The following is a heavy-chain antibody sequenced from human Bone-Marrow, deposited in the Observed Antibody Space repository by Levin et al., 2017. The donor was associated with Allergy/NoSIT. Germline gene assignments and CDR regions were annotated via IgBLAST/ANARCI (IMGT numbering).Heavy chain of an antibody. J-gene: IGHJ4*02. CDR1: GVTVFNNY. CDR3: GRDGPGGGH. V-gene: IGHV3-66*01. CDR2: IYSGGGT. Sequence: GGSLRLSCSSSGVTVFNNYFMWVRQAPGKGLEWVSHIYSGGGTNYADSVKGRFSVSRDNSENTVYLQMNSLRADDTAVYYCGRDGPGGGHWGPGTPVTVSS. D-gene: IGHD3-10*01.